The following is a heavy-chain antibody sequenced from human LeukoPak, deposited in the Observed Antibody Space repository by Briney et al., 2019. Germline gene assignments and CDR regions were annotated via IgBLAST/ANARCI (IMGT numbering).Heavy chain of an antibody. V-gene: IGHV4-61*02. CDR3: ARDISADYYGSDFFY. CDR2: IYKSGST. D-gene: IGHD3-10*01. J-gene: IGHJ4*02. CDR1: GASISSGSYY. Sequence: SETLSLTCTVSGASISSGSYYWSWIRQPAGKGLEWIGRIYKSGSTNYNPSLESRVTVSIDTSKNQFSLKLNSVTAADTAVYFCARDISADYYGSDFFYWGQGTLVTVSS.